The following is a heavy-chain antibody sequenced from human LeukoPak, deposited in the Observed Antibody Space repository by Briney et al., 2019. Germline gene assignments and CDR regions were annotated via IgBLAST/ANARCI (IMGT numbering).Heavy chain of an antibody. J-gene: IGHJ6*02. V-gene: IGHV3-30*04. CDR3: MDV. Sequence: GGSLRLSCAASGSTFSSYAMHWVRQAPGKGLEWVAVISYDGSNKYYADSVKGRFTFSRDYSKNTLYLQMNSLRAEDTAVYHGMDVWGQGTTVTVSS. CDR1: GSTFSSYA. CDR2: ISYDGSNK.